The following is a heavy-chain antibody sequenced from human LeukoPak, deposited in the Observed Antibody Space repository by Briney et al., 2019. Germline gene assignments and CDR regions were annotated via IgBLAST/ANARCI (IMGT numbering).Heavy chain of an antibody. V-gene: IGHV3-30*18. Sequence: GGSLRLSCAASGFTFSSYEMNWVRQAPGKGLEWVAVISYDGSNKYYADSVKGRFTISRDNSKNTLYLQMNSLRAEDTAVYYCAKDRHSYYYYMDVWGKGTTVTVSS. CDR2: ISYDGSNK. CDR1: GFTFSSYE. J-gene: IGHJ6*03. CDR3: AKDRHSYYYYMDV.